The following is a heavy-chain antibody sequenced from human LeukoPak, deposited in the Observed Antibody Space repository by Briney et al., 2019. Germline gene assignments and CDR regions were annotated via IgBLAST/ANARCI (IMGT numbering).Heavy chain of an antibody. CDR3: ARADRLHGGPYLIGP. V-gene: IGHV1-2*02. J-gene: IGHJ5*02. CDR1: GYTFTDYY. D-gene: IGHD2-21*01. Sequence: GSVKVSCKTSGYTFTDYYLNWVRQDPGQRLEWMGWIIPNSGRTSSAEQFQGRFTMTRDTSIATVYMEVSWLTSDDTAIYYCARADRLHGGPYLIGPWGQGTLVTVSS. CDR2: IIPNSGRT.